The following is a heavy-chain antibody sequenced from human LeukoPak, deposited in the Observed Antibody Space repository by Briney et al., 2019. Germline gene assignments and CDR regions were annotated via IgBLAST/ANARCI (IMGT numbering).Heavy chain of an antibody. Sequence: GGSLRLSCAASGFTFSTHWMRWVRQAPGKGLEWVASIKQDGSEKNYVDSVKGRFTISRDNAKNSLYLQMNSLRAEDTAVYYCARDLLWFGESYMDVWGKGTTVTISS. D-gene: IGHD3-10*01. CDR2: IKQDGSEK. CDR1: GFTFSTHW. CDR3: ARDLLWFGESYMDV. J-gene: IGHJ6*03. V-gene: IGHV3-7*01.